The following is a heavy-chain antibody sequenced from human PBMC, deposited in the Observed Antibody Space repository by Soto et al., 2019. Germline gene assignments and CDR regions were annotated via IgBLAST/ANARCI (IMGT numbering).Heavy chain of an antibody. Sequence: QVQLQQWGAGLLKPSETLSLTCAVYGGSFSGYYWSWIRQPPGKGLEWIGEINHSGSTNYNPSLKSRVTISVDTSKNQFSLKLRSVTAADTAVYYCARGPNRYCSGGSCYSHYFDYWGQGTLVTVSS. CDR3: ARGPNRYCSGGSCYSHYFDY. V-gene: IGHV4-34*01. J-gene: IGHJ4*02. CDR2: INHSGST. CDR1: GGSFSGYY. D-gene: IGHD2-15*01.